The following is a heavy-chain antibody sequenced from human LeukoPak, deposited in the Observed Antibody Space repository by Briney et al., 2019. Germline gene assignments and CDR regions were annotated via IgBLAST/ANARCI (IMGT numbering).Heavy chain of an antibody. CDR2: IRYSGSA. CDR1: GDSISSYY. V-gene: IGHV4-59*08. J-gene: IGHJ4*02. CDR3: ARLVYDSRGYYFDY. Sequence: SETLSLTRTVSGDSISSYYWSWIRQPPGKGLEWIGYIRYSGSANYNPSLRSRVTISIDTSKNQFSLKLRSVTAADTAVYHCARLVYDSRGYYFDYWGQGTLVTVSS. D-gene: IGHD3-22*01.